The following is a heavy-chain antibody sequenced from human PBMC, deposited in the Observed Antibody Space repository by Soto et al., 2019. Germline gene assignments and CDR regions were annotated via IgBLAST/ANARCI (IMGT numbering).Heavy chain of an antibody. J-gene: IGHJ5*02. CDR2: IYSGGST. D-gene: IGHD2-21*02. CDR1: GFTVSSNY. Sequence: EVQLVESGGGLIQPGGSLRLSCAASGFTVSSNYMSWVRQAPGKGLEWVSVIYSGGSTYYADSVKGRFTISRDNAKNTLYLQMNSLRAEDTAVYYCANCGGDCYMQGGWFDPWGQGTLVTVSS. V-gene: IGHV3-53*01. CDR3: ANCGGDCYMQGGWFDP.